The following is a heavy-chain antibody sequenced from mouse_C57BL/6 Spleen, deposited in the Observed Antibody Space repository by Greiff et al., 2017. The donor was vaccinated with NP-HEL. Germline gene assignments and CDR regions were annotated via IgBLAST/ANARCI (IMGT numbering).Heavy chain of an antibody. CDR3: ARYYYGSSYNY. J-gene: IGHJ2*01. D-gene: IGHD1-1*01. V-gene: IGHV1-64*01. Sequence: ESGAELVKPGASVKLSCKASGYTFTSYWMHWVKQRPGQGLEWIGMIHPNSGSTNYNEKFKSKATLTVDKSSSTAYMQLSSLTSEDSAVYYCARYYYGSSYNYWGQGTTLTVSS. CDR1: GYTFTSYW. CDR2: IHPNSGST.